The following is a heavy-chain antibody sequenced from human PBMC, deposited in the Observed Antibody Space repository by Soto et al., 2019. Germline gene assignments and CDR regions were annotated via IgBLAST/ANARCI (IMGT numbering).Heavy chain of an antibody. CDR3: AGLAGPVATKVPRAGA. Sequence: QVQLVQSGAEVKKPGSSVKVSCKASGGTFSSYAISWVRQAPGQGLEWMGGIIPIFGTANYAQKFQGRVTITADESTSTAYMELSSLRSEDTAMYYCAGLAGPVATKVPRAGAWGQGTTVTVSS. CDR2: IIPIFGTA. D-gene: IGHD6-19*01. J-gene: IGHJ6*02. CDR1: GGTFSSYA. V-gene: IGHV1-69*12.